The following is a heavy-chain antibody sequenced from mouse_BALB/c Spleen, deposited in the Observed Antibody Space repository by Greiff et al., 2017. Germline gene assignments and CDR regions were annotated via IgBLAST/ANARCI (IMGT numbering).Heavy chain of an antibody. D-gene: IGHD2-1*01. V-gene: IGHV2-6-7*01. J-gene: IGHJ4*01. CDR1: GFSLTGYG. CDR3: ARDPPYGNYAMDY. CDR2: IWGDGST. Sequence: VKVVESGPGLVAPSQSLSITCTVSGFSLTGYGVNWVRQPPGKGLEWLGMIWGDGSTDYNSALKSRLSISKDNSKSQVFLKMNSLQTDDTARYYCARDPPYGNYAMDYWGQGTSVTVSS.